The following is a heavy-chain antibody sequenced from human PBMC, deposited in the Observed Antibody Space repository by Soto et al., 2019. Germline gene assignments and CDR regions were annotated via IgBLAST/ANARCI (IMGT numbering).Heavy chain of an antibody. Sequence: ETLSLTCTVSGGSSNTYYWRWIRQPTGKGLEWIGYIYYSGSTYYNPSLKSRVTISVDTSKNQFPLKLSSVTAADTAVYYCARVWVQKLGPSYSSHRMDGWGQGTTATLS. CDR2: IYYSGST. D-gene: IGHD3-16*01. CDR3: ARVWVQKLGPSYSSHRMDG. CDR1: GGSSNTYY. V-gene: IGHV4-59*01. J-gene: IGHJ6*02.